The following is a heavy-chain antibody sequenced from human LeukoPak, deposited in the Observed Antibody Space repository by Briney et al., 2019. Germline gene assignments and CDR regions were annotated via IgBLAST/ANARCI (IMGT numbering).Heavy chain of an antibody. CDR1: GFTFSNYG. CDR2: ISGSGGST. J-gene: IGHJ4*02. Sequence: PGGSLRLSCAASGFTFSNYGMNWVRQAPGKGLEWVSTISGSGGSTYYADSVKGRFTISRDNSRNTVYLQMNSLRVEDTAVYYCANLAVPDGLNYWGQGTLVTVSS. D-gene: IGHD6-19*01. V-gene: IGHV3-23*01. CDR3: ANLAVPDGLNY.